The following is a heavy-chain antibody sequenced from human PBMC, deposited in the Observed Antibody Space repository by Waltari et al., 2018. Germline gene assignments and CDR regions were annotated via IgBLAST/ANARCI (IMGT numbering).Heavy chain of an antibody. CDR2: ISYHGST. CDR3: ARDSPYQLYERFGMDV. CDR1: GGRAPSGRCY. D-gene: IGHD3-10*01. Sequence: QLLQSGPGLVNSSETLSLTCTVPGGRAPSGRCYWSSVRQPPGKGLEWIGYISYHGSTNYKATLKRRLAISVDTSKNQFSLRLNSVTAADTAVYYCARDSPYQLYERFGMDVWGQGTAVTVS. V-gene: IGHV4-61*01. J-gene: IGHJ6*02.